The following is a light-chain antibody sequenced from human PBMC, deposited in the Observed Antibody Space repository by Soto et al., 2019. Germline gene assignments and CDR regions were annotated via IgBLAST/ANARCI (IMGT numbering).Light chain of an antibody. V-gene: IGLV2-14*01. CDR3: SSYTSSSTPYV. Sequence: ALTQPASVSGSPGQSITISCTGTSSDVGGYNYDSWYQQHPGKAPKLMIYDVTNRPSGVSNRFSGSKSGNTASLTISGLQAEDEADYYCSSYTSSSTPYVFGTGTKVTVL. CDR1: SSDVGGYNY. J-gene: IGLJ1*01. CDR2: DVT.